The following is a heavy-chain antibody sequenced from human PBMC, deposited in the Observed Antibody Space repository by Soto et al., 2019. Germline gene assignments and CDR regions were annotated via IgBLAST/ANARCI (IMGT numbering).Heavy chain of an antibody. Sequence: PGGSLRLSCAASGFTFSSYEMNWVRQAPGKGLEWVSYISSSGSTIYYADSVKGRFTISRDNAKNSLYLQMNSLRAEDTAVYYCARERRDSSGWYAGAFDIWGQGTMVTVSS. CDR3: ARERRDSSGWYAGAFDI. CDR2: ISSSGSTI. V-gene: IGHV3-48*03. J-gene: IGHJ3*02. CDR1: GFTFSSYE. D-gene: IGHD6-19*01.